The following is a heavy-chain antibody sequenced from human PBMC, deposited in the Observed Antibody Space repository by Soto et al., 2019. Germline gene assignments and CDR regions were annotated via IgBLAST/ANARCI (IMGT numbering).Heavy chain of an antibody. J-gene: IGHJ4*02. CDR1: GGSISSSSYY. CDR3: ARGPPFH. D-gene: IGHD3-16*01. Sequence: SETLSLTCTVSGGSISSSSYYWSWIRQPPGKVLEWMGYIYHSGSTYYISSLKSRVTISVDRSKNQCSLKLSSVTAADTAVYYCARGPPFHWGQGTLVTVSS. V-gene: IGHV4-30-2*01. CDR2: IYHSGST.